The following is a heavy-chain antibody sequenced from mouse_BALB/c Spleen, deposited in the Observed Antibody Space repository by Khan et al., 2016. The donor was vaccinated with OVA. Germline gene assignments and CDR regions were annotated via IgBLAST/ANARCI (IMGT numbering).Heavy chain of an antibody. CDR3: ARHPYCAYGVVY. J-gene: IGHJ4*01. Sequence: QIQLVQSGPELKKPGETVKISCKASGYTFTNSGMNWVKQAPGKGLKWMGWINTYTGEPTYADDFKGRFAFSLETSASTAYLQINSLKSEDTATYFCARHPYCAYGVVYWGQGTSVTVSS. V-gene: IGHV9-3-1*01. D-gene: IGHD2-10*01. CDR2: INTYTGEP. CDR1: GYTFTNSG.